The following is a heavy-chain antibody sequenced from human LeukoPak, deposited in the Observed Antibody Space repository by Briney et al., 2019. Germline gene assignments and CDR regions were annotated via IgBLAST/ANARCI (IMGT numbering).Heavy chain of an antibody. CDR3: ARATIFGVVITYYYYYGMDV. J-gene: IGHJ6*02. CDR2: INPNSGGT. D-gene: IGHD3-3*01. CDR1: GYTFTGYY. V-gene: IGHV1-2*02. Sequence: GASVKVSCKASGYTFTGYYMHWVRQAPGQGLEWVGWINPNSGGTNYAQKFQGRVTMTRDTSISTAYMELSRLRSDDTAVYYCARATIFGVVITYYYYYGMDVWGQGTTVTVSS.